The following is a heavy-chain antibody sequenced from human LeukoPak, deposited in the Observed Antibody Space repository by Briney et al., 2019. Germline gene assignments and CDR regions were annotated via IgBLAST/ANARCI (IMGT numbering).Heavy chain of an antibody. J-gene: IGHJ3*02. CDR3: ATSITMVRGRMEAFDI. Sequence: GASVKVSCKVSGYTLTELSMHWVRQAPGKGLEWMGGFDPEDGETIYAQKFQGRATMTEDTSTDTAYMELSSLRSEDTAVYYCATSITMVRGRMEAFDIWGQGTMVTVSS. CDR2: FDPEDGET. D-gene: IGHD3-10*01. CDR1: GYTLTELS. V-gene: IGHV1-24*01.